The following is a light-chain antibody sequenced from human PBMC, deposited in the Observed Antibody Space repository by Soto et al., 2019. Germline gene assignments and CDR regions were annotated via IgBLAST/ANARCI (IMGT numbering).Light chain of an antibody. CDR2: SAS. V-gene: IGKV1-39*01. Sequence: DIQMTQSPSSLSASVGDRVNITCRASQSIGNFLNWYQQKPGTVPKVLIYSASSLHSGVPSRFSGSGFGTYITLTINSLQPDDFSNYYCQQSHTIPTFGGGTTVEIK. J-gene: IGKJ4*01. CDR1: QSIGNF. CDR3: QQSHTIPT.